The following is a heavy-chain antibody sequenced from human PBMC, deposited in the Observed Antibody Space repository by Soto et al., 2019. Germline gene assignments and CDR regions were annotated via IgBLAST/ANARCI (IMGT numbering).Heavy chain of an antibody. CDR2: ISGSGGST. CDR3: AKLREGEGYSYGFIYRIIFDY. Sequence: GGSLRLSCAASGFTFSSYAMSWVRQAPGKGLEWVSAISGSGGSTYYADSVKGRFTISRDNSKNTLYLQMNSLRAEDTAVYYCAKLREGEGYSYGFIYRIIFDYWGQGTLVTVSS. CDR1: GFTFSSYA. D-gene: IGHD5-18*01. V-gene: IGHV3-23*01. J-gene: IGHJ4*02.